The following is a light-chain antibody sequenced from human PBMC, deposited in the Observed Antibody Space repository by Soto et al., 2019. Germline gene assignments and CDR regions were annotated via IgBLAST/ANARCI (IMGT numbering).Light chain of an antibody. CDR1: SSNIGAGYD. CDR2: GGS. Sequence: QSVLTQPPSVSGAPGQRVTISCTGSSSNIGAGYDVHWYQHQPGTAPKLLIYGGSSRPSGVPDRFSGSKSGTSASLAITGFQAEDEADYYCQSYDRSLSGTVFGTGTKVTVL. J-gene: IGLJ1*01. V-gene: IGLV1-40*01. CDR3: QSYDRSLSGTV.